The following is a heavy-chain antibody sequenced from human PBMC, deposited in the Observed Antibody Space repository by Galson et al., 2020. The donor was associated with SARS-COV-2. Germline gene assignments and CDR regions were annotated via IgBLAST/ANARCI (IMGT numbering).Heavy chain of an antibody. CDR2: IYRGGNT. Sequence: GGSLRLSCVASGFSVSSTYMTWVRQAPGKGLQWVSVIYRGGNTYYADSVRGRFTISRDNSKNTLYLQMDHLRVDDTAVYYCARDDPPPSTRAGACDIWGQGTMVTVSS. D-gene: IGHD4-17*01. CDR3: ARDDPPPSTRAGACDI. CDR1: GFSVSSTY. V-gene: IGHV3-53*01. J-gene: IGHJ3*02.